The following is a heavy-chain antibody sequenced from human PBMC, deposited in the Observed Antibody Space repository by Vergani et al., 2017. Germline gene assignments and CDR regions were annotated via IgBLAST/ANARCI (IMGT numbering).Heavy chain of an antibody. CDR3: ARGDYGILTGYRY. V-gene: IGHV1-46*03. CDR1: GYTFSNYY. Sequence: QVQVVQSGAEVKKSGASEKVSCKTSGYTFSNYYMHWVRQAPGQWLEWMGIINPSGGHTNYAQKFQGRVTMTRDTSTSTVYMELSSLRSEDTAIYYCARGDYGILTGYRYWGQGTLVTVSA. D-gene: IGHD3-9*01. CDR2: INPSGGHT. J-gene: IGHJ4*02.